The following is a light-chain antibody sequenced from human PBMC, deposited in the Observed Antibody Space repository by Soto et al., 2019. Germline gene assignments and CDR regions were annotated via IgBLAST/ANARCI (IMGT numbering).Light chain of an antibody. CDR3: QQYNSYSLFT. Sequence: DIQMTQSPSTLSASVGDRVIIVCRASQSIGSWLAWYQQKPGKAPKLLIYKASTLESGVPSRFSGSGSGTEFTLTIRSLQPDDFATYYCQQYNSYSLFTFGPGTKVDIK. CDR1: QSIGSW. V-gene: IGKV1-5*03. CDR2: KAS. J-gene: IGKJ3*01.